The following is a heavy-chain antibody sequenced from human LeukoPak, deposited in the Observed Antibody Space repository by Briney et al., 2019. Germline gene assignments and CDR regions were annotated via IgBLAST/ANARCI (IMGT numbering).Heavy chain of an antibody. V-gene: IGHV4-61*02. Sequence: SQTLSLTCTVSGGSISSGSYYWSWIRQPAGKGLEWIGRIYTSGSTNYNPSLKSRVTISVDTSKNQFSLKLSSVTAADTAVYYCASGRYSSGWYPSRAFDIWGQRTMVTVSS. D-gene: IGHD6-19*01. CDR3: ASGRYSSGWYPSRAFDI. J-gene: IGHJ3*02. CDR1: GGSISSGSYY. CDR2: IYTSGST.